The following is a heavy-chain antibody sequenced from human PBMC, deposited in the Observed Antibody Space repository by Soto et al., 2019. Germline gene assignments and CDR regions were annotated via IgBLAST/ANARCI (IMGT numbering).Heavy chain of an antibody. V-gene: IGHV1-69*06. CDR2: IIAIFGTA. Sequence: QVQLVQSGAEVKKPGSSVKVSCKASGGTFSSYAISWVRQAPGQGLEWRGGIIAIFGTANYAQKFQGRVTITAYKSTSTAYMELRSLRSEEKAVYYCATLGGTAMVKIDYWGQGTLVTVSS. CDR1: GGTFSSYA. J-gene: IGHJ4*02. D-gene: IGHD5-18*01. CDR3: ATLGGTAMVKIDY.